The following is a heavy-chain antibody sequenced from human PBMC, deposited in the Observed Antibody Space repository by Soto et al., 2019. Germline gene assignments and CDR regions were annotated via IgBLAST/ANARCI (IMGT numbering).Heavy chain of an antibody. J-gene: IGHJ5*02. D-gene: IGHD2-21*01. V-gene: IGHV4-34*01. Sequence: KSSETLSLTCAVYGGSFSGYYWSWIRQPPGKGLEWIGEINHSGSTNYNPSLKSRVTISVDTSKNQFSLKLSSVTAADTAVYYCASRRGSVLWWEWFDPWGQGTLVTVSS. CDR1: GGSFSGYY. CDR2: INHSGST. CDR3: ASRRGSVLWWEWFDP.